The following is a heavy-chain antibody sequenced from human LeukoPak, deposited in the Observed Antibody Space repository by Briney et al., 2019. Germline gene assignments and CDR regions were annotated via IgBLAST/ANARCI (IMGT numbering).Heavy chain of an antibody. D-gene: IGHD1-26*01. CDR2: TYPGDSDT. Sequence: GESLKISCKGSGYTFTSCWIAWVRQMPGKGLEWMGITYPGDSDTRYSPSFQGQVTISADKSISTAYLQWSSLKASDTAMYYCARLIVGVSEVFDYWGQGTLVTVSS. CDR1: GYTFTSCW. V-gene: IGHV5-51*01. J-gene: IGHJ4*02. CDR3: ARLIVGVSEVFDY.